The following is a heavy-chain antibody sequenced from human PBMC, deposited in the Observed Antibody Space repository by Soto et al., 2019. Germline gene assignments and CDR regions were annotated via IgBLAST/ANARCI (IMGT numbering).Heavy chain of an antibody. Sequence: PGGPLRLSCAASGFTFSSYAMSWVRQAPGKGLEWVSAISGSGRSTYYADSVKGRFTISRDNSKNTLYLQMNRLRAEDTALYYCAKEQKDSSTWSELNYWGQGTLVTVSS. CDR3: AKEQKDSSTWSELNY. V-gene: IGHV3-23*01. CDR1: GFTFSSYA. D-gene: IGHD6-13*01. CDR2: ISGSGRST. J-gene: IGHJ4*02.